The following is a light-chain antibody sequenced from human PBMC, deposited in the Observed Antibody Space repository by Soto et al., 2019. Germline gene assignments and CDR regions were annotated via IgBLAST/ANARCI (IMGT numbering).Light chain of an antibody. CDR3: SSYTSSSTLQV. Sequence: QSALTQPASVSGSPGQSITISYTGTSSDVGGYNYVSWYQQHPGKAPKLMIYEVSNRPSGVSNRFSGSKSGNTAYLTISGLQAEDAAEYYCSSYTSSSTLQVFGGGTKLTVL. V-gene: IGLV2-14*01. CDR1: SSDVGGYNY. CDR2: EVS. J-gene: IGLJ2*01.